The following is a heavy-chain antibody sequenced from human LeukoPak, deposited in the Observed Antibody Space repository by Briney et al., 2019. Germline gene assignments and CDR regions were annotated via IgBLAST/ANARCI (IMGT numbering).Heavy chain of an antibody. V-gene: IGHV3-23*01. Sequence: GGSLRLSCAASRFTFSSYAMSWVRQAPGKGLEWVSAISGSGGSTYYADSVKGRFTISRDNSKNTLYLQMNSLRAEDTAVYYCAKGGDIQLWFHDYWGQGTLVTVSS. CDR2: ISGSGGST. CDR1: RFTFSSYA. J-gene: IGHJ4*02. CDR3: AKGGDIQLWFHDY. D-gene: IGHD5-18*01.